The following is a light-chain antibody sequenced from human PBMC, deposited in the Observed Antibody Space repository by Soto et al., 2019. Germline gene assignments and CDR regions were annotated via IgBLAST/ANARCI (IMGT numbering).Light chain of an antibody. J-gene: IGLJ1*01. Sequence: QSVLPQPPSASGCLGQSVTISCTGTSSDVGGYNFVSWFQQRPGEAPKLLIYEVSNRPSGVPDRFSGCKSGNTASLTVSGHQADDEADYYCCAFAGSGYVFGSGTKLTVL. CDR2: EVS. CDR1: SSDVGGYNF. V-gene: IGLV2-8*01. CDR3: CAFAGSGYV.